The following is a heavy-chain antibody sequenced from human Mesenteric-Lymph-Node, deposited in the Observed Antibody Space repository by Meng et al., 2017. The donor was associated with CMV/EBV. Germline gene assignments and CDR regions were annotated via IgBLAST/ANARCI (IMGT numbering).Heavy chain of an antibody. J-gene: IGHJ3*01. V-gene: IGHV4-30-4*01. CDR2: VYYSGST. CDR1: GGSINSGDYY. Sequence: LRLSCTVSGGSINSGDYYWSWVRQPPGKGLEWIGYVYYSGSTSYNPSLKSRLTISLDTSKNQFSLQLASVTAADTAIYYCARENLVVDIPSSGRAFDVWGHGTMVTVSS. CDR3: ARENLVVDIPSSGRAFDV. D-gene: IGHD2-15*01.